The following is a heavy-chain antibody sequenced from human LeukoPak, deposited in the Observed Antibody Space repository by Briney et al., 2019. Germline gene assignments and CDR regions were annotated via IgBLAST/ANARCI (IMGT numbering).Heavy chain of an antibody. J-gene: IGHJ6*03. V-gene: IGHV4-59*12. CDR1: GGSISPYS. CDR3: AREPLGYYYYYMDV. D-gene: IGHD7-27*01. Sequence: PSETLSLTCTVSGGSISPYSWSWIRQPPGKGLEWIGYIFYNGSTNYNPSLKSRVTISVDTSKNQFSLKLSSVAAADTAVYYCAREPLGYYYYYMDVWGKGTTVTISS. CDR2: IFYNGST.